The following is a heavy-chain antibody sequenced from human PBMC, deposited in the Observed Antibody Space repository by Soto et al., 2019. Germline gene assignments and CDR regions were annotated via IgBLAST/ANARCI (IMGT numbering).Heavy chain of an antibody. CDR2: INHSGST. J-gene: IGHJ5*02. CDR3: ARDRGSNNWLDP. V-gene: IGHV4-34*01. CDR1: GGSFSGYY. Sequence: SETLSLTCAVYGGSFSGYYWSWIRQPPGKGLEWIGEINHSGSTNYNPSLKSRVTISVDTSKNQFSLKLSSVTAADTAVYYCARDRGSNNWLDPWGQGTLVTVYS. D-gene: IGHD6-13*01.